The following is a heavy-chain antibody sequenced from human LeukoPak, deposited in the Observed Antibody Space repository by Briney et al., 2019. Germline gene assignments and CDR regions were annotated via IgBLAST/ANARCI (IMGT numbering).Heavy chain of an antibody. CDR1: GGSISSYY. CDR3: ARSRKGVTADY. J-gene: IGHJ4*02. CDR2: IYYSGST. Sequence: ASETLSLTCTVSGGSISSYYWSWIRQPPGKGLEWIGYIYYSGSTNYNPSLKSRVTISVDTSKNQFSLKLSSVTAADTAVYYCARSRKGVTADYWGQGTLVTVSS. V-gene: IGHV4-59*08. D-gene: IGHD2-21*02.